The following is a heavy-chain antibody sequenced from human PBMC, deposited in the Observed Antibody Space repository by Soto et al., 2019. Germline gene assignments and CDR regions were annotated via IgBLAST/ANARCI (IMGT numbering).Heavy chain of an antibody. CDR1: GYSFTSYW. V-gene: IGHV5-10-1*01. Sequence: PGESLKLSCKGSGYSFTSYWISWVRQMPGKGLEWMGRIDPSDSYTNYSPSFQGHVTISADKSISTAYLQWSSLKASDTAMYYCARRPVAAAGTRSFDIWGQGTMVTV. CDR2: IDPSDSYT. J-gene: IGHJ3*02. D-gene: IGHD6-13*01. CDR3: ARRPVAAAGTRSFDI.